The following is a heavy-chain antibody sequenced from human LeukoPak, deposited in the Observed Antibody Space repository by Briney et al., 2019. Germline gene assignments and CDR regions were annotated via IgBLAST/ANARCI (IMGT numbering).Heavy chain of an antibody. CDR2: IYYSGST. CDR3: ARKYGSSWFSLFDY. J-gene: IGHJ4*02. V-gene: IGHV4-59*01. Sequence: SETLSLTCTVSGGSISSYYWSWIRKPPGKGLEWIGYIYYSGSTNYNPSLKSRVTISVDTSKNQFSLKLSSVTAADTAVYYCARKYGSSWFSLFDYWGQGTLVTVSS. CDR1: GGSISSYY. D-gene: IGHD6-13*01.